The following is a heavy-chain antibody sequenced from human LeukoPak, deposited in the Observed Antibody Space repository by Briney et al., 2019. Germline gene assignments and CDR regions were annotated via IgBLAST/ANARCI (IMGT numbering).Heavy chain of an antibody. V-gene: IGHV3-48*03. Sequence: GGSLRLSCAASGFTFSSYAMNWVRQAPGKGLEWVSYITNNGTTIYYADSVKGRFTISRDNAENSLYLQMNSLRAEDTAIYYCARDQWLAYYYHGMDVWGQGTTVTVSS. D-gene: IGHD6-19*01. CDR3: ARDQWLAYYYHGMDV. CDR1: GFTFSSYA. CDR2: ITNNGTTI. J-gene: IGHJ6*02.